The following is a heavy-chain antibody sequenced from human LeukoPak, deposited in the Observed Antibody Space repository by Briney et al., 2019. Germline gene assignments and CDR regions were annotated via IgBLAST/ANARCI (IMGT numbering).Heavy chain of an antibody. V-gene: IGHV4-39*07. D-gene: IGHD3-22*01. CDR3: AREILYDSTGYYL. Sequence: SETLSLTCTVSGASISTNSYYWGWIRQPPGKGLEWIGSIYYSGSTYYNPSLKSRGTISIETSKNQFSLRLRSVTAADTAVYYCAREILYDSTGYYLWGQGTVVTVSS. J-gene: IGHJ4*02. CDR2: IYYSGST. CDR1: GASISTNSYY.